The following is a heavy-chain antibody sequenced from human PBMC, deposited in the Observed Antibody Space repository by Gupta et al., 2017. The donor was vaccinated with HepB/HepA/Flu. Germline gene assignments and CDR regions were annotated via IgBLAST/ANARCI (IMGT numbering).Heavy chain of an antibody. V-gene: IGHV3-33*05. CDR1: GFTFSGYG. CDR2: ILHDESNK. D-gene: IGHD3-22*01. Sequence: QVQLVESGGGVVQPGRSLRLSCAASGFTFSGYGLHWVRQAPGKGLEWVAVILHDESNKYYADSVKGRFTIARDNSKNTLYVQMNSLRAEDTAVYYCARDLYYHDSRGFLGPGDYWGQGTLVTVSS. CDR3: ARDLYYHDSRGFLGPGDY. J-gene: IGHJ4*02.